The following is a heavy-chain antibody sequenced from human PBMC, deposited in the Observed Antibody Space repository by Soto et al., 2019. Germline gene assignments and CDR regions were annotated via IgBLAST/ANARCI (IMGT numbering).Heavy chain of an antibody. V-gene: IGHV4-59*12. J-gene: IGHJ4*01. Sequence: SETLSHTCSISGGSIGGYHWTCIRQTPGKEVEWIGYFHNSGNPKYSSSLKSRVTISVDMSEKQSSLKLSSVTAADTAVYYCARTGSYEYVWGSYRKSYYFDSWGQGALVTVS. CDR2: FHNSGNP. CDR3: ARTGSYEYVWGSYRKSYYFDS. D-gene: IGHD3-16*02. CDR1: GGSIGGYH.